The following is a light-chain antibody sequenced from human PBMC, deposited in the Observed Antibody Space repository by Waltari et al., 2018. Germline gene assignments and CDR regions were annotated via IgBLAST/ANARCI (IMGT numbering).Light chain of an antibody. J-gene: IGLJ1*01. Sequence: QSALTQPRPVSGSPGQSVTMSCIGASDDVGAYPYFTGYQQHPGRAPKLIIFDVDKRPSGVPDRFSGSKSGNTASLTVSALQVEDEADYYCGSYAGSYGYVFGSGTKVSVL. CDR1: SDDVGAYPY. CDR2: DVD. CDR3: GSYAGSYGYV. V-gene: IGLV2-11*01.